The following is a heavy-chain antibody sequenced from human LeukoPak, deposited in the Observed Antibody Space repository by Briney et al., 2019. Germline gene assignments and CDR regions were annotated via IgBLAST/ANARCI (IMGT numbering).Heavy chain of an antibody. Sequence: GGSLRLSCAASGFTFDDYAMHWVRQAPGKGLEWVSLISGDGGSTYYADSVKGRFTISRDNSKNSLYLQMNSLRTEDAALYYCAKVGYSGYDDYYYYGMDVWGQGTTVTVSS. V-gene: IGHV3-43*02. CDR3: AKVGYSGYDDYYYYGMDV. CDR2: ISGDGGST. CDR1: GFTFDDYA. J-gene: IGHJ6*02. D-gene: IGHD5-12*01.